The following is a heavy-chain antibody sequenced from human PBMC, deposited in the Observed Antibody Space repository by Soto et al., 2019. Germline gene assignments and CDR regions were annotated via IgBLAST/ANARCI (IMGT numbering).Heavy chain of an antibody. Sequence: QVQLVESGGVVVQPGRSLRIYCAASGFTFSSYGMHWVRKAPGKGLEWVAVIWYDGSNKYYADSVKGRFTISRDNSKNTLYLQMNSLRAEDTAVYYCASTLDEYSSGSYNDLWGHGTLVTVSS. D-gene: IGHD6-19*01. J-gene: IGHJ2*01. CDR2: IWYDGSNK. CDR1: GFTFSSYG. CDR3: ASTLDEYSSGSYNDL. V-gene: IGHV3-33*01.